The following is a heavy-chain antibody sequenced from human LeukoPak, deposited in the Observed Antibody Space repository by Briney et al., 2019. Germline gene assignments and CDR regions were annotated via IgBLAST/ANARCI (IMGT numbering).Heavy chain of an antibody. CDR3: AELGITMIGGV. D-gene: IGHD3-10*02. Sequence: GGSLRLSCAASGFNFDDYGMSWVRQAPGKGLEWVSGINWNGGSTGYADSVKGRFTISRDNAKNSLYLQMNSLRAEDTAVYYCAELGITMIGGVWGKGTTVTISS. V-gene: IGHV3-20*04. CDR1: GFNFDDYG. CDR2: INWNGGST. J-gene: IGHJ6*04.